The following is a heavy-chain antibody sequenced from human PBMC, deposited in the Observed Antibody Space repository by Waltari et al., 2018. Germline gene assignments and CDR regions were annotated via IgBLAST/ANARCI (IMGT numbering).Heavy chain of an antibody. Sequence: QVQLQQWGAGLLKPSETLSLTCAVYGGSFSGYYLSWIRQPPGKGLEWIGEINHSGSTNYNPSLKSRVTISVDTSKNQFSLKLSSVTAADTAVYYCARLGLTAFDYWGQGTLVTVSS. V-gene: IGHV4-34*01. CDR3: ARLGLTAFDY. D-gene: IGHD2-21*02. J-gene: IGHJ4*02. CDR2: INHSGST. CDR1: GGSFSGYY.